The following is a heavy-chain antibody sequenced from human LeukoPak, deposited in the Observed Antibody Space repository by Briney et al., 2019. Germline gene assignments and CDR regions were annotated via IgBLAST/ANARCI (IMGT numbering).Heavy chain of an antibody. CDR2: IYPRDGST. J-gene: IGHJ4*02. CDR3: ARDQEAFDC. Sequence: GASVKASCKASGYSFTSNYIHWVRQAPGQGLEWMGMIYPRDGSTSYAQKFQGRVTVTRDTSTSTVHMELSGLRSEDTAVYYCARDQEAFDCWGQGTLVTVYS. CDR1: GYSFTSNY. V-gene: IGHV1-46*01.